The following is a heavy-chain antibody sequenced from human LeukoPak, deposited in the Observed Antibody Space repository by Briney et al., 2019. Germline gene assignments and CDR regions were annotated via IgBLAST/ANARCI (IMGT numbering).Heavy chain of an antibody. CDR1: GDSISSGDYY. Sequence: SETLSLTCTVSGDSISSGDYYWGWIRQPAGKGLEWIGRISSSGGTNYNPSLKSRVTISVDTSKNQFSLKLSSVTAADTAVYFCARGPYSYDSSGAFDIWGQGTMVTVSS. D-gene: IGHD3-22*01. V-gene: IGHV4-61*02. J-gene: IGHJ3*02. CDR3: ARGPYSYDSSGAFDI. CDR2: ISSSGGT.